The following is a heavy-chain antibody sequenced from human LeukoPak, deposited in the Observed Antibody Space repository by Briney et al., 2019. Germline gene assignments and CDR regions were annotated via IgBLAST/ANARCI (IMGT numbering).Heavy chain of an antibody. Sequence: ASVKVSCKASGYTFTSYGISWVRQAPGQGLEWMGWISAYNGNTNYAQKLQGRVTMTTDTSTSTAYMELRSLRSDDTAVYYCAREPRTYYDFWSGYYTPKGDYYGMDVWGQGTTVTVSS. V-gene: IGHV1-18*01. D-gene: IGHD3-3*01. J-gene: IGHJ6*02. CDR1: GYTFTSYG. CDR3: AREPRTYYDFWSGYYTPKGDYYGMDV. CDR2: ISAYNGNT.